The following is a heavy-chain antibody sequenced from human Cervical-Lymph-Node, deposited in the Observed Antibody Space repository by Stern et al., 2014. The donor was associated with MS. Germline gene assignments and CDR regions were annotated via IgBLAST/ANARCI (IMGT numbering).Heavy chain of an antibody. D-gene: IGHD7-27*01. J-gene: IGHJ3*01. CDR1: GFTFHDFA. V-gene: IGHV3-9*01. CDR2: ITWNSGTI. CDR3: ARSEIPSTGEGGFDV. Sequence: EVQLVESGGGLVQPGRSLRLSCAASGFTFHDFAMHWVRQAPGKGLEWVPGITWNSGTIGYADSVTGRFTIYRDNAKNYLYLHMNSLRPEDTAFYYCARSEIPSTGEGGFDVWGQGTMVTVSS.